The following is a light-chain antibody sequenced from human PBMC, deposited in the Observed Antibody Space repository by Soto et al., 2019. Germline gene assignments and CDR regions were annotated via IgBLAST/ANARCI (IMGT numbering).Light chain of an antibody. CDR1: QGISNY. Sequence: DIQMTQSPSSLSASVGDRVTISCRASQGISNYLAWYQQKPGKALRLLIYAASSLQSGVSFRFTGSGSGTDFTLTISSLQPEDVATYYCQNYNWPPFTVGPGTKVDIK. CDR3: QNYNWPPFT. V-gene: IGKV1-27*01. CDR2: AAS. J-gene: IGKJ3*01.